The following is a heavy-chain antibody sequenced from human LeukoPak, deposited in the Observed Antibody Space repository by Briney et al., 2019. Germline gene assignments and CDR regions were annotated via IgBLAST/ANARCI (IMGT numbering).Heavy chain of an antibody. D-gene: IGHD2-21*01. CDR2: IYTSGST. CDR3: ARDVVGRDFQH. Sequence: SQTLSLTCTVSGGSISSGSYYWSWIRQPAGKGLEWIGRIYTSGSTNYNPSLKSRVTISVDTSKNQFSLKLSSATAADTAVYYCARDVVGRDFQHWGQGTLVTVSS. J-gene: IGHJ1*01. CDR1: GGSISSGSYY. V-gene: IGHV4-61*02.